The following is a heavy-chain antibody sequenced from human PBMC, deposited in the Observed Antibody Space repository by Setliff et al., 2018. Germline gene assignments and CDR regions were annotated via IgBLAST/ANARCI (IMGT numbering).Heavy chain of an antibody. CDR2: IYYTGSA. CDR1: GGSINSYY. Sequence: SETLSLTCTVSGGSINSYYWTWIRQPPGKGLELIGYIYYTGSADYNPSLKSRVTISVDTSTYQFSLKLSSVTAADTAVYYCARAGLGYCSSTSCPYYYYYGMDVWGQGTTVTVSS. D-gene: IGHD2-2*01. V-gene: IGHV4-59*01. J-gene: IGHJ6*02. CDR3: ARAGLGYCSSTSCPYYYYYGMDV.